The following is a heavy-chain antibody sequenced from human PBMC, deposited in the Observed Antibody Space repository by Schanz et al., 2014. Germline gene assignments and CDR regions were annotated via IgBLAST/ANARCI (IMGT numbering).Heavy chain of an antibody. Sequence: QVQLQESGPGLVKPSETLSLTCSVSGGDIGNYYWSWIRQPPGKGLEWIGYIHQSGGTNYNPSLKSRVTILVDTSKNKFPLRLTSRTAADTAVYYCAKFLYDDPSWGQGTLVTVSS. CDR3: AKFLYDDPS. J-gene: IGHJ5*02. D-gene: IGHD3-3*01. CDR2: IHQSGGT. V-gene: IGHV4-59*08. CDR1: GGDIGNYY.